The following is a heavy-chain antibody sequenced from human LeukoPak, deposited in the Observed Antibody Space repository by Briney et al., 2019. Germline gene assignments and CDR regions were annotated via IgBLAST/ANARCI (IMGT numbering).Heavy chain of an antibody. V-gene: IGHV1-2*02. D-gene: IGHD4-17*01. CDR3: ASEESSDYRWWY. CDR1: GYTFTGYY. Sequence: ASVKVSCKASGYTFTGYYMHWVRQAPGQGLEWMGWINPKSGGTHYAQNFQGRVTMTRDTSITTAYMELSRLTSDDTAVYYCASEESSDYRWWYWGQGTLVTVSS. CDR2: INPKSGGT. J-gene: IGHJ4*02.